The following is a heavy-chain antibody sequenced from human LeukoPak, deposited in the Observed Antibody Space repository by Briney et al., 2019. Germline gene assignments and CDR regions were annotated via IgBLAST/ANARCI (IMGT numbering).Heavy chain of an antibody. CDR3: AKDQYSGSQGWFDP. D-gene: IGHD1-26*01. CDR1: GFTFSSYT. Sequence: GGSLRLSCAASGFTFSSYTMSWVRQAPGKGLEWVSAISGSGGSTYYADSVKGRFTISRDNSKNTLYLQMNSLRAEDTAVYYCAKDQYSGSQGWFDPWGQGTLVTVSS. CDR2: ISGSGGST. V-gene: IGHV3-23*01. J-gene: IGHJ5*02.